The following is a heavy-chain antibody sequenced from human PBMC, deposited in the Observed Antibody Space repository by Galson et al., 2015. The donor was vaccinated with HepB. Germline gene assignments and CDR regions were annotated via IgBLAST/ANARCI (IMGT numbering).Heavy chain of an antibody. CDR3: AKGGLSSYYYVDV. J-gene: IGHJ6*03. V-gene: IGHV3-23*01. CDR2: ISGGGDTT. D-gene: IGHD1-26*01. Sequence: SLRLSCAASGFTFIICAMSWARQAPGKGLEWVSGISGGGDTTYYADSVKGRFTISRDNSKNTLFLQMSSLRAEDTAVYYCAKGGLSSYYYVDVCGEGTTVTVSS. CDR1: GFTFIICA.